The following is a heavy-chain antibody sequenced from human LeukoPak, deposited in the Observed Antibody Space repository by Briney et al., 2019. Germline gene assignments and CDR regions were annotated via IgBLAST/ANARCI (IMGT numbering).Heavy chain of an antibody. V-gene: IGHV4-59*01. J-gene: IGHJ5*02. Sequence: SETLSLTCTVSGGSISGYYWSWIRQPPGKGLEWIGYIHYSGSTNYNPSLKSRVTISVDTSKNQFSLKLSSVTAADTAVYYCARGCSAGTPHNWFDPWGQGTLVTVSS. CDR3: ARGCSAGTPHNWFDP. D-gene: IGHD6-13*01. CDR2: IHYSGST. CDR1: GGSISGYY.